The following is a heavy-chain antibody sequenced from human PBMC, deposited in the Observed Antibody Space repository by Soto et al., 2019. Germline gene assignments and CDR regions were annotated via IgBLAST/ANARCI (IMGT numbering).Heavy chain of an antibody. CDR3: ARDFCPVPTCYDL. Sequence: GGSLRLSCAASGFAFSSHSMYWVRQAPGKGLEWVSYISPSGNSIQYADSVKGRFTISRDNARNSVSLQMNSLRDDDTAVYYCARDFCPVPTCYDLWGQGVLVTVSS. CDR2: ISPSGNSI. CDR1: GFAFSSHS. J-gene: IGHJ4*02. V-gene: IGHV3-48*02. D-gene: IGHD2-2*01.